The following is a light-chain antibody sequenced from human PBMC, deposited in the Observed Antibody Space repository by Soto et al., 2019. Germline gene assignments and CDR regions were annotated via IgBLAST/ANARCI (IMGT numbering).Light chain of an antibody. J-gene: IGLJ2*01. CDR2: EVT. CDR3: CSYSGGSTFVV. Sequence: QSALTQPASVSGSPGQSITISCTGTSSDVGSYNLVSWYQQHPGKAPKFIIYEVTKRPSGVSNRFSGSKSGNTASLTISGLLAEDEAAYYCCSYSGGSTFVVFGGGTKLTVL. CDR1: SSDVGSYNL. V-gene: IGLV2-23*02.